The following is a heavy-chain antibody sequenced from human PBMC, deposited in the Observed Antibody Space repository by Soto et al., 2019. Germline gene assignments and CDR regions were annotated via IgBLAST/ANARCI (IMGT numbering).Heavy chain of an antibody. CDR2: ISRDSSTT. D-gene: IGHD6-13*01. V-gene: IGHV3-48*01. CDR1: EFTFSSYG. CDR3: ARDNRDIAAAAPVFPNWFDP. Sequence: GGSLRLSCAASEFTFSSYGMNWVRQAPGKGLEWVSYISRDSSTTYYADSVKGRFAISRDNAKNSLYLQMNSLRAEDTAVYYCARDNRDIAAAAPVFPNWFDPWGQGTLVTVSS. J-gene: IGHJ5*02.